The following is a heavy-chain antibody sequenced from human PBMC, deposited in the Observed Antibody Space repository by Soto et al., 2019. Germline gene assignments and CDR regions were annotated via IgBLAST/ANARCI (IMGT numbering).Heavy chain of an antibody. CDR1: GFTFSSYA. CDR3: AKSCQVEDYDYIWGSYFFDY. J-gene: IGHJ4*02. Sequence: GGSLRLSCAASGFTFSSYAMSWVRQAPGKGLEWVSAISGSGGSTYYADSVKGRFTISRDNSKNTLYLQMNSLRAEDTAVYYCAKSCQVEDYDYIWGSYFFDYWGQGTLVTVSS. D-gene: IGHD3-16*01. V-gene: IGHV3-23*01. CDR2: ISGSGGST.